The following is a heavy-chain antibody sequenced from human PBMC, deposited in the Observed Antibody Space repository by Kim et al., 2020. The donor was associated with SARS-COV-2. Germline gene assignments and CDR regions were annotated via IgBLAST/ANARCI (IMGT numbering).Heavy chain of an antibody. CDR2: ISGSGGST. J-gene: IGHJ4*02. Sequence: GGSLRLSCAASGFTFSSYAMSWVRQAPGKGLEWVSAISGSGGSTYYADSVKGRFTISRDNSKNTLYLQMNSLRAEDTAVYYCAKDGDYYDSSGYYLYVRSGWDYWGQGTLVTVSS. CDR1: GFTFSSYA. CDR3: AKDGDYYDSSGYYLYVRSGWDY. V-gene: IGHV3-23*01. D-gene: IGHD3-22*01.